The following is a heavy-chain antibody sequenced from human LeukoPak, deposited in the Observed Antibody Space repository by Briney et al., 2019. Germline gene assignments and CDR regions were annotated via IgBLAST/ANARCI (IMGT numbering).Heavy chain of an antibody. CDR3: ARDNLAAAGDDNFDI. J-gene: IGHJ3*02. CDR1: GFTFSTSA. CDR2: INNVRSHI. Sequence: GGSLRLSCAASGFTFSTSAMNWVRQAPGKGLEWVSSINNVRSHIYYADSVRGRFTISRDNAKNSLYLQMNSLRAEDTAIYYCARDNLAAAGDDNFDIWGQGTMVTVSS. D-gene: IGHD6-13*01. V-gene: IGHV3-21*01.